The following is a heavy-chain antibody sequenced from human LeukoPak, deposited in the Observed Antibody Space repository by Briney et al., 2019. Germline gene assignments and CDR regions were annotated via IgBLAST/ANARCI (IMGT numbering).Heavy chain of an antibody. CDR1: GFTVSSNY. V-gene: IGHV3-66*01. CDR3: AKDRDSSSWSTLDY. J-gene: IGHJ4*02. D-gene: IGHD6-13*01. Sequence: QAGGSLRLSCAASGFTVSSNYMSWVRQAPGKGLEWVSVIYSGGSTYYADSVKGRFTISRDNSKNTLYLQMNSLRAEDTAVYYCAKDRDSSSWSTLDYWGQGTLVTVSS. CDR2: IYSGGST.